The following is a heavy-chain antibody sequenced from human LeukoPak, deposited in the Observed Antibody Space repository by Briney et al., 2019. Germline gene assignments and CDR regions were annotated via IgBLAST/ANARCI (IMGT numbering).Heavy chain of an antibody. CDR1: GYTFTSYG. V-gene: IGHV1-18*01. D-gene: IGHD3-10*01. Sequence: ASVKVSCKASGYTFTSYGISWVRQAPGEGLEWMGWITAYNLNTNYAQKFQGRVTMTIDKSTTTAYMELRSLRSDDTAVYYCARDPDYYGSGRSYFDCWGQETLVTVSS. CDR2: ITAYNLNT. CDR3: ARDPDYYGSGRSYFDC. J-gene: IGHJ4*02.